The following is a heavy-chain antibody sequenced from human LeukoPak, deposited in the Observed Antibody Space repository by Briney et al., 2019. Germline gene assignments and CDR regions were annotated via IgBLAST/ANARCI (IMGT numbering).Heavy chain of an antibody. J-gene: IGHJ3*02. CDR3: ARQMGVDYYGSGSYYPFI. D-gene: IGHD3-10*01. Sequence: SETLSLTCTVSGGSISSYYWSWIRQPPGKGLEWIGYIYYSGSTNYNPSLKSRVTISVDTSKNQFSLKLSSVTAADTAVYYCARQMGVDYYGSGSYYPFIWGQGTMVTVSS. CDR2: IYYSGST. V-gene: IGHV4-59*08. CDR1: GGSISSYY.